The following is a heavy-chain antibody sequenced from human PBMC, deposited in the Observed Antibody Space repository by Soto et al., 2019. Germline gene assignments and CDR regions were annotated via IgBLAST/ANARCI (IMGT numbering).Heavy chain of an antibody. CDR1: GFTFSTYG. V-gene: IGHV3-33*01. D-gene: IGHD3-3*01. CDR2: IWYDGSNK. CDR3: ARVYYGDYGMDV. Sequence: QVQLVESGGGVVQPGRSLRLSCAASGFTFSTYGMHWVRQAPGKGLEWVAVIWYDGSNKYYADSVKGRFTISRDNSKNTLYVQMNSPRAEDTAVYYCARVYYGDYGMDVWGQGTTATVSS. J-gene: IGHJ6*02.